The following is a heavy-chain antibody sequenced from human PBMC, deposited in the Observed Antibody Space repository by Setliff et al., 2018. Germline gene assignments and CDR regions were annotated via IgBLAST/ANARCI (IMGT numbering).Heavy chain of an antibody. D-gene: IGHD6-19*01. CDR2: ISPNSGNT. V-gene: IGHV1-2*02. J-gene: IGHJ5*02. CDR3: ARDGLGWLKWFDP. Sequence: ASVKVSCKASAYIFTNHYIHWIRQAPGQGLGWMGWISPNSGNTMYAQKFQTRVTMTRDTSTNTAYMELSGLRSDDTAVYYCARDGLGWLKWFDPWGQGTLVTVS. CDR1: AYIFTNHY.